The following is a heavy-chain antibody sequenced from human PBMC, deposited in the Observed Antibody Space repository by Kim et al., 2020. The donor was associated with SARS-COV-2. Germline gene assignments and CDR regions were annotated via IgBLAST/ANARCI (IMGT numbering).Heavy chain of an antibody. J-gene: IGHJ6*02. CDR2: IDPSDSYT. Sequence: GESLKISCKGSGYSFTSYWISWVRQMPGKGLEWMGRIDPSDSYTNYSPSFQGHVTISADKSISTAYLQWSSLKASDTAMYYCARRGELWLGVYYYYGMDVWGQGTTVTVSS. V-gene: IGHV5-10-1*01. CDR3: ARRGELWLGVYYYYGMDV. D-gene: IGHD5-18*01. CDR1: GYSFTSYW.